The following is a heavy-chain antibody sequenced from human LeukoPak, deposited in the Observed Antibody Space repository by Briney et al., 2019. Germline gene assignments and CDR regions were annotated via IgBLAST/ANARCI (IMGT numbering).Heavy chain of an antibody. D-gene: IGHD5-18*01. CDR1: GDSISSGDYY. J-gene: IGHJ4*02. CDR2: ISSSGST. V-gene: IGHV4-61*02. CDR3: ASGYSYGYGGEY. Sequence: PSETLSLTCTVSGDSISSGDYYWSWIRQPAGTGLEWIGRISSSGSTNYNPSLKSRVTISVDTSKNQFSLKLSSVTAADTAVYYCASGYSYGYGGEYWGQGTLVTVSS.